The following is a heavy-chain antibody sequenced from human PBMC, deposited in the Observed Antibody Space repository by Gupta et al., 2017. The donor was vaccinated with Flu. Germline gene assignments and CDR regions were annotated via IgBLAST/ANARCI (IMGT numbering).Heavy chain of an antibody. Sequence: EAQVVESGGGLVKPGGSLRLSCAASGFAFTTAWMTWVRQAPGKGLEWVGQIKGTNNGGTTDYAAPMKGRFTISRDDSKSMVYLQVNSLTMDDTAVYYCAWNYYGRLNPWGQGTTVTVSS. V-gene: IGHV3-15*01. CDR1: GFAFTTAW. CDR2: IKGTNNGGTT. CDR3: AWNYYGRLNP. D-gene: IGHD3-10*01. J-gene: IGHJ6*02.